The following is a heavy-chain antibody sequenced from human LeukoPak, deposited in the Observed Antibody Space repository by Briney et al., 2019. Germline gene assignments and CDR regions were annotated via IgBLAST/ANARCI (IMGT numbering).Heavy chain of an antibody. Sequence: SQTLSLTCAVYGGSFSGYYWSWIRQPPGKGLEWIGEINHSGSTNYNPSLKSRVTISVDTSKNQFSLKLSPVTAADTAVYYCARSEVLTGYFQHWGQGTLVTVSS. J-gene: IGHJ1*01. CDR3: ARSEVLTGYFQH. CDR1: GGSFSGYY. V-gene: IGHV4-34*01. D-gene: IGHD2-8*01. CDR2: INHSGST.